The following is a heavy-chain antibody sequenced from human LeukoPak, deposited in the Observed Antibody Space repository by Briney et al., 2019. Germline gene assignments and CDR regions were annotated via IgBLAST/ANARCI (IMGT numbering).Heavy chain of an antibody. D-gene: IGHD4-17*01. CDR3: ARDLGDYYDY. V-gene: IGHV6-1*01. CDR1: GDSVSSNSVT. J-gene: IGHJ4*02. Sequence: SQTLSLTCAISGDSVSSNSVTWNWIRQSPSRGLEWLGRTYYRSTWYNDYAVSVRGRITVNPDTSKNQFSLHLNSVTPEDTAVYYCARDLGDYYDYWGQGTLVTVSS. CDR2: TYYRSTWYN.